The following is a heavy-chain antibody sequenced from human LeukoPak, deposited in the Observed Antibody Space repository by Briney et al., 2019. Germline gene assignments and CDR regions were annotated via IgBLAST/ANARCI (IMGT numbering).Heavy chain of an antibody. Sequence: SETLSLTCSDHGGSFSGYCWSWIRQPPAKGLEWIGEINHRGTTNYNPSLKSRVTISVDTSNSHFSLNLHSVTAADTGVYYCARAQYYGSASYLPYYWGQGTLVTVSS. D-gene: IGHD3-10*01. CDR1: GGSFSGYC. J-gene: IGHJ4*02. CDR3: ARAQYYGSASYLPYY. CDR2: INHRGTT. V-gene: IGHV4-34*01.